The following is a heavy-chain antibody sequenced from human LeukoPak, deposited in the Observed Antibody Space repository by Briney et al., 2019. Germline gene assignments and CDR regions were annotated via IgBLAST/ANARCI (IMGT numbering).Heavy chain of an antibody. V-gene: IGHV3-66*01. D-gene: IGHD2-21*02. CDR2: IYSGGST. CDR3: ARGDLAYCGGDCRPFDY. J-gene: IGHJ4*02. CDR1: GFTVSSNY. Sequence: GGSLRLSCAASGFTVSSNYMSWVRQAPGKGLEWVSVIYSGGSTYYADSVKGRFTISRDNSKNTLYLQMNSLRAEGTAVYYCARGDLAYCGGDCRPFDYWGQGTLVTVSS.